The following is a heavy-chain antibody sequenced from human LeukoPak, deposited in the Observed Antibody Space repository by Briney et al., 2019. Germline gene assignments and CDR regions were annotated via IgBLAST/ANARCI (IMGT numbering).Heavy chain of an antibody. CDR1: GFTFSSYA. CDR2: TSGSGGST. V-gene: IGHV3-23*01. Sequence: GGPLRLSCAASGFTFSSYAMSWVRQAPGKGLEWVSATSGSGGSTYYAASVKGRFTISRDNSKNTLYLQMNSLRAEDTAVYYCATDRPYCSSTSCYLGAFDIWGQGTMVTVSS. J-gene: IGHJ3*02. D-gene: IGHD2-2*01. CDR3: ATDRPYCSSTSCYLGAFDI.